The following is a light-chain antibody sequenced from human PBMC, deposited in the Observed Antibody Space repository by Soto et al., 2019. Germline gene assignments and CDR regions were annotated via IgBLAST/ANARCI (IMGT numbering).Light chain of an antibody. CDR3: QQYGSSPLT. CDR2: GAS. Sequence: ETVLTQSPGTLSLSPGEGATLSCRASQTINRNYLAWYQQKPGQAPRLLIYGASSRASGIPDRFSGSGSGTDFTLTISRLEPEDFAVYYCQQYGSSPLTFGPGTKVDIK. J-gene: IGKJ3*01. V-gene: IGKV3-20*01. CDR1: QTINRNY.